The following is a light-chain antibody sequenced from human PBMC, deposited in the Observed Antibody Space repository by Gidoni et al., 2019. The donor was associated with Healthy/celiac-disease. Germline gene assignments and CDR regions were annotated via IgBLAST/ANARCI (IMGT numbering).Light chain of an antibody. CDR1: QSLLHSNGYNY. CDR3: MQALQTPIT. V-gene: IGKV2-28*01. CDR2: LGS. Sequence: DIAITQSPLSLPVTPGEPASISCRSSQSLLHSNGYNYLDWYLQKPGQSPQLLIYLGSNRASGVPDRFSGSGSGTDFTLKISRVEAEDVGVYYCMQALQTPITFGGGTKVEIK. J-gene: IGKJ4*01.